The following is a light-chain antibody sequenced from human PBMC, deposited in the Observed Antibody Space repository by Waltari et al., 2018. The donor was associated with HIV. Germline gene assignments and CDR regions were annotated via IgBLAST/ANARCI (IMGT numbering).Light chain of an antibody. J-gene: IGLJ2*01. CDR2: DNN. CDR3: GTWDSSLSGVV. CDR1: SSNIGKTF. V-gene: IGLV1-51*01. Sequence: QSVLTQPPSVSAAPGQKVPISCSGSSSNIGKTFASRYQQHPVAAPKPLIDDNNKQPSGIPARFSGSKSGTSATLGITGLQTGDEADYYCGTWDSSLSGVVFGGGTKLTVL.